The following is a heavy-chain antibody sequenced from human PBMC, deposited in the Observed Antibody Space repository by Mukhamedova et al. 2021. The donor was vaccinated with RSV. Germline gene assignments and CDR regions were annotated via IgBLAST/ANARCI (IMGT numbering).Heavy chain of an antibody. CDR2: ISNDGNKK. CDR3: ARVHYYGSGNIDY. D-gene: IGHD3-10*01. V-gene: IGHV3-30*04. J-gene: IGHJ4*01. Sequence: TFSNFAMHWVRQAPGKGLEWVALISNDGNKKYYADSVKGRLTISRDNSKNSLYLQMNSLRAEDTAMYYCARVHYYGSGNIDY. CDR1: TFSNFA.